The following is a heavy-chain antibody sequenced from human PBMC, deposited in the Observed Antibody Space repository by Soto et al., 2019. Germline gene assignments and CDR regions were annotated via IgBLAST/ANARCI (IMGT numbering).Heavy chain of an antibody. D-gene: IGHD6-19*01. CDR2: IYYSGST. Sequence: SDTLSLTCTVFGRTISLVAFYRSCIRQPRGKGLEWIGYIYYSGSTYYNPALRSRVTISVDTSKNQFSLKLSSVTAADTAVYYCARSYPQGIAVAGTEFWWFDPWGQG. CDR3: ARSYPQGIAVAGTEFWWFDP. V-gene: IGHV4-30-4*02. CDR1: GRTISLVAFY. J-gene: IGHJ5*02.